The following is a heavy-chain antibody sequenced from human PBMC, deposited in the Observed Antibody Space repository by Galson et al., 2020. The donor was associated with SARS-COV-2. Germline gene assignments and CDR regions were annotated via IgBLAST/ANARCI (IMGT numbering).Heavy chain of an antibody. D-gene: IGHD6-19*01. CDR1: GFTFSDYN. V-gene: IGHV3-21*01. Sequence: GESLKISCAASGFTFSDYNMNWVRQAPGKALEWVAYIYYADSVKGRFTISKDNAKNSLYLQLNNLRVEDSGVYYCARVLGIAVAGINDYWGQGTLLTVSS. J-gene: IGHJ4*02. CDR3: ARVLGIAVAGINDY. CDR2: I.